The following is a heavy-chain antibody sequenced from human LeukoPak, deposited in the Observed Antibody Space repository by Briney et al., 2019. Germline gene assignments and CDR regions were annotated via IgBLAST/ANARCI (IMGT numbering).Heavy chain of an antibody. CDR3: ARSHQRVGIEDY. D-gene: IGHD1-26*01. CDR2: ISSSSTI. CDR1: GFTFSSYN. J-gene: IGHJ4*02. V-gene: IGHV3-48*04. Sequence: GGSLRLSCAASGFTFSSYNMNWVRQAPGKGLEWVSYISSSSTIYYADSVKGRFTISRDNAKNSLYLQINSLRADDTAVYYCARSHQRVGIEDYWGQGTLVTVSS.